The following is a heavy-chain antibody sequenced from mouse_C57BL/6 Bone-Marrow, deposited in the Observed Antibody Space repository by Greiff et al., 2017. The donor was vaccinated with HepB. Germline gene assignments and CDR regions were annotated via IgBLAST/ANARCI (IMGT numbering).Heavy chain of an antibody. CDR3: ASHSPYDYGVGCAY. J-gene: IGHJ3*01. Sequence: DVKLQESGPVLVKPGASVKMSCKASGYTFTDYYMNWVKQSHGKSLEWIGVINPYNGGTSYNQKFKGKATLTVDKSSSTAYMELNSLTSEDSAVYYCASHSPYDYGVGCAYWGQGTLVTVSA. CDR1: GYTFTDYY. D-gene: IGHD2-4*01. CDR2: INPYNGGT. V-gene: IGHV1-19*01.